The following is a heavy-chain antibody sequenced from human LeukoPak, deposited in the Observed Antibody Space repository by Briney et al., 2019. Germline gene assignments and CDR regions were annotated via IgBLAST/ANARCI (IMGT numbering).Heavy chain of an antibody. CDR1: GYTFASSYD. D-gene: IGHD3-3*01. J-gene: IGHJ4*02. CDR3: ARERGRRGTFGVALIGTRHAYYFDF. CDR2: MNPNSGNT. Sequence: ASVKVSCKTSGYTFASSYDLHWVRQATGQGLEWMGWMNPNSGNTGYAQKFQGRLTIARNTSTSTAYMELRSLRSEDTAVYYCARERGRRGTFGVALIGTRHAYYFDFWGQGTPVTVSS. V-gene: IGHV1-8*01.